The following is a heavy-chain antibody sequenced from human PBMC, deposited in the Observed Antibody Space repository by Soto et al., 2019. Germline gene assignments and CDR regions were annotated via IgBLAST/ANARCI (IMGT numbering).Heavy chain of an antibody. D-gene: IGHD3-10*01. CDR3: ARVRILSGLFRSFDY. V-gene: IGHV5-51*01. Sequence: GESLKISCKGSGYTFTDYWIGWVRQLPGKGLEWMGIIYPGDSDTRYSPSFQGHVTITVDKSTSTAYLQWNTLKASDTAMYYCARVRILSGLFRSFDYWGQGTQVTVSS. CDR1: GYTFTDYW. CDR2: IYPGDSDT. J-gene: IGHJ4*02.